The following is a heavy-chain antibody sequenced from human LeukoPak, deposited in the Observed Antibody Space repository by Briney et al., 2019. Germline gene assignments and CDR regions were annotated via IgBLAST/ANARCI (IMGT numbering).Heavy chain of an antibody. Sequence: ASVKVSCKASGYTFTDYYIHWVRQAPGQGLEWMGWINPNSGGTNYAQKLQDRVTMTGDTSISTAYMELRSLTSDDAAVYYCGLVASGNWWFDPWGQGTLVTVSS. D-gene: IGHD2-8*02. CDR1: GYTFTDYY. J-gene: IGHJ5*02. V-gene: IGHV1-2*02. CDR3: GLVASGNWWFDP. CDR2: INPNSGGT.